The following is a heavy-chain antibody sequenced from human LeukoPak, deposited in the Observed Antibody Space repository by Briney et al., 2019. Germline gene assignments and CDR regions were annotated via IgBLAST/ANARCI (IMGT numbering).Heavy chain of an antibody. CDR3: ARDVDGDYGFGY. D-gene: IGHD4-17*01. V-gene: IGHV4-4*07. CDR1: GGSINNYY. J-gene: IGHJ4*02. Sequence: SETLSLTCTVSGGSINNYYWSWIRQPAGKGLEWIGRIHPSGSTNYSPSLKSRVTMSVDTSKSQCSLKLRSVTAADTAVYYCARDVDGDYGFGYWGQGTLVTVSS. CDR2: IHPSGST.